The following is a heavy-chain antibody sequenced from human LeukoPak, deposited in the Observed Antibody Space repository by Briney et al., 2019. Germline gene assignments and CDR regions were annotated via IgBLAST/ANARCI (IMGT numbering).Heavy chain of an antibody. CDR1: GFTFSSYG. CDR3: AKDDAWLQYGN. V-gene: IGHV3-23*01. CDR2: IGGSGGST. J-gene: IGHJ4*02. D-gene: IGHD5-24*01. Sequence: GGSLRLSCAASGFTFSSYGMSWVRQAPGKGLEWVSAIGGSGGSTYYADSVKGRFTISRDNSKGTVYLQMNSLRPEDTAVYYCAKDDAWLQYGNWGRGTLVTVSS.